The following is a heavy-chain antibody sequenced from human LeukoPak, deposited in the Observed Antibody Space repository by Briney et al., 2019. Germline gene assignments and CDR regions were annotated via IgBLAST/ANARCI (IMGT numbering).Heavy chain of an antibody. J-gene: IGHJ6*02. V-gene: IGHV4-34*01. CDR3: ARGSLSSGWYVPYYYHGMDV. Sequence: SETLSLTCAVYGGSFSGYYWSWIRQPPGKGLEWIGEINHSGSTNYNPSLKSRVTISVDTSKNQFSLKLSSVTAADTAVYYCARGSLSSGWYVPYYYHGMDVWGQGTTVTVSS. D-gene: IGHD6-19*01. CDR1: GGSFSGYY. CDR2: INHSGST.